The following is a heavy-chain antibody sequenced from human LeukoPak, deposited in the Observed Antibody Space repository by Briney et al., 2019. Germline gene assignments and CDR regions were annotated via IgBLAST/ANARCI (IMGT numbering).Heavy chain of an antibody. CDR2: ISSSSCYI. CDR3: ARDRLVVVPAAIYYYYGMDV. Sequence: GGSLRLSCAASGFTFSSYSMNWVRQAPGKGLEWVSSISSSSCYIYYADSVKGRFTISRDNAKNSLYLQMNSLRAEDTAVYYCARDRLVVVPAAIYYYYGMDVWGQGTTVTVSS. J-gene: IGHJ6*02. V-gene: IGHV3-21*01. D-gene: IGHD2-2*01. CDR1: GFTFSSYS.